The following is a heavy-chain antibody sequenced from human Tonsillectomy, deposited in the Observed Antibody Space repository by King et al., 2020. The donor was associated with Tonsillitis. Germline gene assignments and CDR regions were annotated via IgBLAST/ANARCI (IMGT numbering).Heavy chain of an antibody. Sequence: QLVQSGAEVKKPGASVKVSCKASGYTFTGYYIHWVRQAPGQGLEWMGWINPNSGGTNYAQKFQGRVTMTRDTSISTAYMELSRLRSDDTAVYYCARDWSGYDFNWFDPWGQGNLVTVSS. CDR1: GYTFTGYY. V-gene: IGHV1-2*02. CDR3: ARDWSGYDFNWFDP. CDR2: INPNSGGT. D-gene: IGHD5-12*01. J-gene: IGHJ5*02.